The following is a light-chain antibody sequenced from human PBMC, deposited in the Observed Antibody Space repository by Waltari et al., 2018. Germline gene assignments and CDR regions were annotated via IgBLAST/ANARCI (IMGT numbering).Light chain of an antibody. CDR2: YVS. J-gene: IGLJ1*01. CDR1: SRYVGGYTY. Sequence: QSALTQPRSVSGSPGQSVTITCPGTSRYVGGYTYFSWYQQHPGKAPKPMIYYVSKRPSGVPDRFSGSKSGNTASLTISGLQAEDEADYYCCSYAGSYTFVFGTGTKVTVL. CDR3: CSYAGSYTFV. V-gene: IGLV2-11*01.